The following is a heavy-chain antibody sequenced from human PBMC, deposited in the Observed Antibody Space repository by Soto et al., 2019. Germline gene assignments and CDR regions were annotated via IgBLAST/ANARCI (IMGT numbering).Heavy chain of an antibody. CDR1: GFTFSSYA. CDR3: AKDHGYSGYDFDH. D-gene: IGHD5-12*01. V-gene: IGHV3-23*01. J-gene: IGHJ4*02. Sequence: GGSLRLSCAASGFTFSSYAMSWVRQAPGKGLEWVSAISGSGGGTYYADSVKGRFTISRYNSKNTLYLQMNSLRAEATAVYYCAKDHGYSGYDFDHWGQGTLVTVSS. CDR2: ISGSGGGT.